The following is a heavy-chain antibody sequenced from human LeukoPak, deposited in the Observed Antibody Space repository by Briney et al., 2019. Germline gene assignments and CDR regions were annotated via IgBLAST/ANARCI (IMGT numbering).Heavy chain of an antibody. D-gene: IGHD3-3*01. J-gene: IGHJ5*02. CDR3: ARGRWEIFGVVIGHNWFDP. CDR2: MNPNSGNT. V-gene: IGHV1-8*01. CDR1: GYTFTSYD. Sequence: ASVKASCKASGYTFTSYDINWVRQATGQGLEWMGWMNPNSGNTGYAQKFQGRVTMTRNTSISTAYMELSSLRSEDTAVYYCARGRWEIFGVVIGHNWFDPWGQGTLVTVSP.